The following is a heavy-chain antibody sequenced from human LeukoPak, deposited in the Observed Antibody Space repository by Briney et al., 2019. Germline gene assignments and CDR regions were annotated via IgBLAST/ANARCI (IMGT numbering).Heavy chain of an antibody. V-gene: IGHV3-53*01. CDR1: GFTVSSNY. CDR3: ARNFALDY. J-gene: IGHJ4*02. CDR2: ICSGGSA. Sequence: GGSLRLSCAASGFTVSSNYMTWVRQAPGKGLEWVSVICSGGSAYYADSVKGRFTISRDNSKNTLFLQMNSLRAEDTAVYYCARNFALDYWGQGTLVTVSS.